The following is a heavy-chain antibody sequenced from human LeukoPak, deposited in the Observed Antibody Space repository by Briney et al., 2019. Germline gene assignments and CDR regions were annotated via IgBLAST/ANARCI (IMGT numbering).Heavy chain of an antibody. CDR1: GFTFSSYA. V-gene: IGHV3-30-3*01. CDR2: ISYDGSNK. D-gene: IGHD5-24*01. CDR3: ARETRWLQVFDY. J-gene: IGHJ4*02. Sequence: PGGSLRLSCAASGFTFSSYAMHWARQAPGKGLEWVAVISYDGSNKYYADSVKGRFTISRDNSKNTLYLQMNSLRAEDTAVYYCARETRWLQVFDYWGQGTLVTVSS.